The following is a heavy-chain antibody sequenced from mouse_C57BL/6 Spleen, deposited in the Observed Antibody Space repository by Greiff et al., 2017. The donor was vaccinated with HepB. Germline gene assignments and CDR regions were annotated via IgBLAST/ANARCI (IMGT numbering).Heavy chain of an antibody. CDR3: AREVYDGYPFYAMDY. J-gene: IGHJ4*01. V-gene: IGHV14-4*01. CDR1: GFNIKDDY. Sequence: EVQLQQSGAELVRPGASAKLSCTASGFNIKDDYMHWVKQRPEQGLEWIGWIDPENGDTEYASKFQGKATITADTSSSTAYMQLSSLTSEDSAVYFCAREVYDGYPFYAMDYWGQGTSVTVSS. D-gene: IGHD2-3*01. CDR2: IDPENGDT.